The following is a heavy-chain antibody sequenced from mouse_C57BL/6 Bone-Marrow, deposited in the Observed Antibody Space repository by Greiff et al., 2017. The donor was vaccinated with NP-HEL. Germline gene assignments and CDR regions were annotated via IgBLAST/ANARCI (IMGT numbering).Heavy chain of an antibody. V-gene: IGHV1-64*01. CDR1: GYTFTSYW. Sequence: QVHVKQPGAELVKPGASVKLSCKASGYTFTSYWMHWVKQRPGQGLEWIGMIHPNSGSTNYNEKFKSKATLTVDKSSSTAYMQLSSLTSEDSAVYYCADGYSTFDYWGQGTTLTVSS. CDR2: IHPNSGST. D-gene: IGHD2-3*01. CDR3: ADGYSTFDY. J-gene: IGHJ2*01.